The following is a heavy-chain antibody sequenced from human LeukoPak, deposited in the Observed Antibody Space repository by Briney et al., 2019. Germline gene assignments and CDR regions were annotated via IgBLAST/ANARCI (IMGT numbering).Heavy chain of an antibody. V-gene: IGHV4-4*02. CDR1: GGSISSSNW. CDR3: ARRGYFDY. J-gene: IGHJ4*02. D-gene: IGHD3-10*01. Sequence: SETLSLTCAVSGGSISSSNWWSWVRQPPGKGLEWIGEIYHSGSTNYNPSLKSRVTISLDTSKSQFSLNLSSVTTADTAVYYCARRGYFDYWGQGTLVTVSS. CDR2: IYHSGST.